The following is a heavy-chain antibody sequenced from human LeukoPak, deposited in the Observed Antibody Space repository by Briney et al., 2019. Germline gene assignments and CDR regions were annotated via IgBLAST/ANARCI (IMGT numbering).Heavy chain of an antibody. Sequence: SETLSLTCTVSGGSISSYYWGWIRQPPGKGLEWIGSIYYSGSTYYNPSLKSRVTISVDTSKNQFSLKLSSVTAADTAVYYCAREGGSSSSARIDYWGQGTLVTVSS. V-gene: IGHV4-39*07. J-gene: IGHJ4*02. D-gene: IGHD6-6*01. CDR3: AREGGSSSSARIDY. CDR2: IYYSGST. CDR1: GGSISSYY.